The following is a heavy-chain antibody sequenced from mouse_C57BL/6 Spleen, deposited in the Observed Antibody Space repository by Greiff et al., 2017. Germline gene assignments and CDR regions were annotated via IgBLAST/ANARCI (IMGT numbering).Heavy chain of an antibody. J-gene: IGHJ2*01. CDR2: IYPGDGDT. CDR1: GYAFSSSW. V-gene: IGHV1-82*01. Sequence: QVQLKASGPELVKPGASVKISCKASGYAFSSSWMNWVKQRPGKGLEWIGRIYPGDGDTNYNGKFKGKATLTADKSSSTAYMQLSSLTSEDSAVYFCARGFITTVDYFDYWGQGTTLTVSS. D-gene: IGHD1-1*01. CDR3: ARGFITTVDYFDY.